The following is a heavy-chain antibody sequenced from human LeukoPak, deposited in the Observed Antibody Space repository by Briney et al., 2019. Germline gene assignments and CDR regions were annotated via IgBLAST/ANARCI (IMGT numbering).Heavy chain of an antibody. CDR2: IIPIFGAT. D-gene: IGHD3-22*01. CDR1: GGTFSSHG. V-gene: IGHV1-69*01. CDR3: ARRWPHSSGYYLFDY. Sequence: SVKVSCKASGGTFSSHGFSWVRQAPGQGLEWMGGIIPIFGATNYAQKFQGRVTITPDDSTSTGYMELSSLRSEDTAVYYCARRWPHSSGYYLFDYWGQGTLVTVSS. J-gene: IGHJ4*02.